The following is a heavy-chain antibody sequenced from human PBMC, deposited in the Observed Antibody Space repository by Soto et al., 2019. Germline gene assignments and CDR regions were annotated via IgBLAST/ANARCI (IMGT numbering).Heavy chain of an antibody. J-gene: IGHJ4*02. D-gene: IGHD4-17*01. CDR3: AQISLTTVATAY. Sequence: GGSLRLSCAASGFTFSSYAMTWVRQAPGKGLEWVSSISANGGGTYYADSVKGRFTISRDNSKNTLYPQVNSLRAEDSAVYYCAQISLTTVATAYWGQGTLVTVSS. CDR2: ISANGGGT. V-gene: IGHV3-23*01. CDR1: GFTFSSYA.